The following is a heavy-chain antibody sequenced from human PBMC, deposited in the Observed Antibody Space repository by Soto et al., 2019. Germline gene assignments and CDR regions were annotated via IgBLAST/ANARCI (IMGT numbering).Heavy chain of an antibody. D-gene: IGHD7-27*01. CDR1: GGTFSSYA. J-gene: IGHJ6*02. CDR2: IIPIFGTA. CDR3: ARDPQGGWGNYYYGMDV. V-gene: IGHV1-69*13. Sequence: ASVKVSCKASGGTFSSYAISWVRQAPGQGLEWMGGIIPIFGTANYAQKFQGRVTITADESTSTAYMELSSLRSEDTAVYYCARDPQGGWGNYYYGMDVWGQGTTVTVSS.